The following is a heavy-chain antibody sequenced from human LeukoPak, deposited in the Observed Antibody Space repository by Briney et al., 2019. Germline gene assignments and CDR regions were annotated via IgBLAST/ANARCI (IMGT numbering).Heavy chain of an antibody. CDR1: RYSISSGYF. D-gene: IGHD3-9*01. CDR3: ARGAYYDILTGYYSQEYYYYMDV. J-gene: IGHJ6*03. V-gene: IGHV4-38-2*02. Sequence: EPSETLSLTCNVSRYSISSGYFWAWIRQPPGKGLEWIGSIYHSGTPYFNPSLRSRVTILVDTSKNQFSLKLSSVTAADTAVYYCARGAYYDILTGYYSQEYYYYMDVWGKGTTVTFSS. CDR2: IYHSGTP.